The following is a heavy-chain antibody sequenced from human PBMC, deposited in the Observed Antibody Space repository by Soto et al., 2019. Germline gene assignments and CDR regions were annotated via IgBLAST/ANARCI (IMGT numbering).Heavy chain of an antibody. Sequence: QVQLVQSGAEVKKPGSSVKVSCKASGGTFSSYAISWVRQAPGQGLEWMGGIIPIFGTANYAQKFQGRVTCTTDESTSTAYTELRSLRSEDTAVYYCEREARYCSGGSCYCPPGIDYWGQGTLVTVSS. CDR2: IIPIFGTA. CDR1: GGTFSSYA. CDR3: EREARYCSGGSCYCPPGIDY. V-gene: IGHV1-69*05. J-gene: IGHJ4*02. D-gene: IGHD2-15*01.